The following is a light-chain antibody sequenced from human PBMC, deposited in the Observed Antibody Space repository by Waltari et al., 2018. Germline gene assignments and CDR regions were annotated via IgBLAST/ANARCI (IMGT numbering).Light chain of an antibody. V-gene: IGLV8-61*01. Sequence: QTVVTQEPSFSVSPGGTVTLTCGLSSGPVSTSHYPSWYQQTPGQTPRTLIYNTNTRSSGVPDRFSGSVLGNKAALTITGAQADDESDYYCVLYMGSGISVFGGGTKVTVL. J-gene: IGLJ3*02. CDR3: VLYMGSGISV. CDR2: NTN. CDR1: SGPVSTSHY.